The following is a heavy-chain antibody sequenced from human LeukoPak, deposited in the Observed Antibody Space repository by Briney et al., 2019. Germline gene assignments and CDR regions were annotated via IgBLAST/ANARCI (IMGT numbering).Heavy chain of an antibody. Sequence: GGSLRLSCAASGFTFSSYRMNWVRQAPGKGLEWVSSISSSSSYIYYADSVKGRFTISRDNAKNTLYLKMNSLRAEDTAVYYCARSFLPIAAAATDSWGQGTLVTVSS. CDR2: ISSSSSYI. CDR1: GFTFSSYR. J-gene: IGHJ4*02. V-gene: IGHV3-21*01. D-gene: IGHD6-13*01. CDR3: ARSFLPIAAAATDS.